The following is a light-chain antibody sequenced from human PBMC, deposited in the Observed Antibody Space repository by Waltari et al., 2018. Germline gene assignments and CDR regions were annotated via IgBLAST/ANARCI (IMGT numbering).Light chain of an antibody. J-gene: IGKJ5*01. CDR3: MQALQTPIT. CDR2: LGS. CDR1: QSLLHSNGYNY. V-gene: IGKV2-28*01. Sequence: DIVMTQSPLSLPVTPGEPASISCRFSQSLLHSNGYNYLDWYLQKPGQSPQLLIYLGSNRSSGVPDRCSGSGSGTDFTLKISRVEAEDVGVYYCMQALQTPITFGQGTRLEIK.